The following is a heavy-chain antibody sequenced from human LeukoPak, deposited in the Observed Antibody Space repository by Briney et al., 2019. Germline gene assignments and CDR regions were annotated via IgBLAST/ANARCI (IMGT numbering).Heavy chain of an antibody. CDR2: INPYSGES. CDR3: ARDRDYSNTERGFDY. V-gene: IGHV1-2*02. J-gene: IGHJ4*02. D-gene: IGHD4-11*01. Sequence: ASVKVSCKTSGYTFTDYYIHWVRQAPGQGLEWMGWINPYSGESNSAQKFQGRVTMTGDTSISTAYMELRRVTSDDTAVYYCARDRDYSNTERGFDYWGQGTLVTVSS. CDR1: GYTFTDYY.